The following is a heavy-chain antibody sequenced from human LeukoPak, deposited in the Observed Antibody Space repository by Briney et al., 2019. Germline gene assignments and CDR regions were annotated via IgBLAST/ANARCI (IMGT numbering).Heavy chain of an antibody. CDR2: SYYRSTWYN. CDR1: GDSVSINSVT. Sequence: SQTLSLTCAISGDSVSINSVTWNWIRQSPSRGLEWLGRSYYRSTWYNDYAVSVRGRITVNPDTSKNQFSLHLNSVTPEDTAVYYCARRLTQYDCFDPWGQGILVTVSS. V-gene: IGHV6-1*01. J-gene: IGHJ5*02. CDR3: ARRLTQYDCFDP. D-gene: IGHD2-2*01.